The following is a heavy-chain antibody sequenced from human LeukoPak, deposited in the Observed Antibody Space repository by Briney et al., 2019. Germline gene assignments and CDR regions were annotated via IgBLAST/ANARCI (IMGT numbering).Heavy chain of an antibody. CDR2: ISYDGSNK. Sequence: GGSLRLSCAASGFTFSSYGMHWVRQAPGKGLEWVAVISYDGSNKYYADSVKGRFTISRDNSKNTLYLQMNSLRAEDTAVYYCAKLLSAAGTNPFDYWGQGTLVTVSS. D-gene: IGHD3-10*02. CDR1: GFTFSSYG. CDR3: AKLLSAAGTNPFDY. J-gene: IGHJ4*02. V-gene: IGHV3-30*18.